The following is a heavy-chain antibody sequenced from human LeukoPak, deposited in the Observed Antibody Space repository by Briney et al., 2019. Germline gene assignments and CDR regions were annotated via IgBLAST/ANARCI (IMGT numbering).Heavy chain of an antibody. V-gene: IGHV3-30-3*01. CDR2: ISYDGSNK. CDR1: GFTFSSYA. CDR3: ARFSGYSGYDPNWFDP. J-gene: IGHJ5*02. Sequence: GGSLRLSCAASGFTFSSYAMHWVRQAPGKGLEWVAVISYDGSNKYYADSVKGRFTISRDNSKNTLYLQMNSLRAEDTAVYYCARFSGYSGYDPNWFDPWGQGTLVTVSS. D-gene: IGHD5-12*01.